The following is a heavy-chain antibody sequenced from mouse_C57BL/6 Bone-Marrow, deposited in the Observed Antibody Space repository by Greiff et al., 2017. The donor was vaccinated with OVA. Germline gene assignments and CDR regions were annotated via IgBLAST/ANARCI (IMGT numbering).Heavy chain of an antibody. Sequence: QVQLQQPGAELVMPGASVKLSCKASGYTFTSYWMHWVKQRPGQGLEWIGEIDPSDSYTNYNQKFEGKSTLTVDKSSSTAYMQLSSLTSEDSAVYYCARGDWDDYFDYWGQGTTLTVSS. CDR1: GYTFTSYW. V-gene: IGHV1-69*01. CDR2: IDPSDSYT. J-gene: IGHJ2*01. CDR3: ARGDWDDYFDY. D-gene: IGHD4-1*01.